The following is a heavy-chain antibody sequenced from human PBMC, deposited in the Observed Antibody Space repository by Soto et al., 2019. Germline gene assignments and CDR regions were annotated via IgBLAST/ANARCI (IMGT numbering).Heavy chain of an antibody. V-gene: IGHV4-59*08. CDR1: GGSISSYY. J-gene: IGHJ4*02. CDR2: IYYSGST. D-gene: IGHD2-15*01. Sequence: PSETLSLTCTVSGGSISSYYWSWIRQPPGKGLEWIGYIYYSGSTNYNPSLKSRVTISVDTSKNQFSLKLSSVTAADTAVYYCARWVGYCSGGSCYYFDYWGQGTLVTVSS. CDR3: ARWVGYCSGGSCYYFDY.